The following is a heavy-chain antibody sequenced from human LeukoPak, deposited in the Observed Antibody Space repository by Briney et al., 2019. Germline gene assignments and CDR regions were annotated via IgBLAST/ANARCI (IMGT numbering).Heavy chain of an antibody. Sequence: ASVKVSCKASGYTFPGYYMHWVRQAPGQGLEWMGWINPNSGGTNYAQKFQGRVTMTRDTSISTAYMELSRLRSDDTAVYYWAREHSSSSGKVFDYWGQGTLVTVSS. CDR2: INPNSGGT. D-gene: IGHD6-6*01. CDR1: GYTFPGYY. CDR3: AREHSSSSGKVFDY. J-gene: IGHJ4*02. V-gene: IGHV1-2*02.